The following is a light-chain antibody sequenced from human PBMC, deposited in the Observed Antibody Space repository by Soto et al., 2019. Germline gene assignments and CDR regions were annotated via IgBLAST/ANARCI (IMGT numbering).Light chain of an antibody. CDR3: QQYQTYST. Sequence: DIQMTQSPSSVSASVGDRVTITFRASQGISSWLAWYQQKPGKAPKLLIYAASTLQSGVPARFSGSGSGTEFTLTISSLQPDDFATYFCQQYQTYSTFGQGTRLEI. J-gene: IGKJ5*01. V-gene: IGKV1-12*01. CDR2: AAS. CDR1: QGISSW.